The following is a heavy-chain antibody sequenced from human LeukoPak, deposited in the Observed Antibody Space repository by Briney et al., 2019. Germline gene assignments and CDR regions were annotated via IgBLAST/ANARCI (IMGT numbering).Heavy chain of an antibody. V-gene: IGHV3-23*01. D-gene: IGHD2-2*01. J-gene: IGHJ4*02. CDR3: AKDPEDCTSTSCYPFFDY. Sequence: GGSLRLSCAASGFTFSSYAMSWVRQAPGKGLEWVSAISGSGGSTYYADPVKGRFTISRDNSKNTLYLQMNRPRADDTAVYYCAKDPEDCTSTSCYPFFDYWGQGTLVTVSS. CDR2: ISGSGGST. CDR1: GFTFSSYA.